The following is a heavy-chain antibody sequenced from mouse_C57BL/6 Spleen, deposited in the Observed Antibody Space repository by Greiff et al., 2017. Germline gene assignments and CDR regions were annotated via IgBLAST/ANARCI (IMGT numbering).Heavy chain of an antibody. CDR1: GYTFTDYY. J-gene: IGHJ2*01. CDR2: INPNNGGT. Sequence: EVQLQQSGPELVKPGASVKISCKASGYTFTDYYMNWVKQSHGKSLEWIGDINPNNGGTSYNQKFKGKATLTVDKSSSTAYMELRSLTSEDSAVYYCARPRKLGDFDYWGQGTTLTVSS. V-gene: IGHV1-26*01. CDR3: ARPRKLGDFDY. D-gene: IGHD4-1*01.